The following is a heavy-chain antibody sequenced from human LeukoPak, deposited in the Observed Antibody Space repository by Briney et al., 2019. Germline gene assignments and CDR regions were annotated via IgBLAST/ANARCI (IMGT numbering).Heavy chain of an antibody. J-gene: IGHJ4*02. CDR1: GFTFSSYA. V-gene: IGHV3-23*01. CDR3: AKLTSGSGSSALFDY. CDR2: ISGSGGST. D-gene: IGHD3-10*01. Sequence: GGSLRLSCAASGFTFSSYAMSWVRQAPGKGLEWVSAISGSGGSTYYADSVKGRVTISRDNSKNTLYLQMNSLRAEDTAVYYCAKLTSGSGSSALFDYWGQGTLVTVSS.